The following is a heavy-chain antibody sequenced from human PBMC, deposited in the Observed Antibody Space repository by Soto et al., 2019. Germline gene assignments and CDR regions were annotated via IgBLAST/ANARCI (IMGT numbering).Heavy chain of an antibody. J-gene: IGHJ1*01. CDR2: IFYSGST. D-gene: IGHD3-22*01. Sequence: SETLSLTCTVFGGSISSGVYYWSWIRQHPGKGLEWIGYIFYSGSTYYTPSLKSRLTISVDTSKNQFSLKLSSVTAADTAVYYCAIYDSSGFRGFQHWGQGTLVTVSS. V-gene: IGHV4-31*03. CDR3: AIYDSSGFRGFQH. CDR1: GGSISSGVYY.